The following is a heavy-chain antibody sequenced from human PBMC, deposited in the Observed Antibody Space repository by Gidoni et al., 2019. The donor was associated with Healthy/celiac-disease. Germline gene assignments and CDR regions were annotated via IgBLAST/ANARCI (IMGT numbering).Heavy chain of an antibody. CDR1: GLTFSSYA. Sequence: EVQLLESRGGVVPPGGSLRLPFSASGLTFSSYAMSWVRQAPGKGLGWVSSISGRGGSTYYADSVKGRFTISRDNSKNTLYLQMNSLRAEDTAVYYCAKGVVLLDAFDIWGQGTMVTVSS. D-gene: IGHD2-15*01. V-gene: IGHV3-23*01. J-gene: IGHJ3*02. CDR3: AKGVVLLDAFDI. CDR2: ISGRGGST.